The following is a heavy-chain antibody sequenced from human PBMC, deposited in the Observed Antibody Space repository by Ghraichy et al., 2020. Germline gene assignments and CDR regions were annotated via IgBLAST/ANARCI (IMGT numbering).Heavy chain of an antibody. Sequence: ASVKVSCKASGYTFTDNYMHWVRQAPGQGLECMGRINPNSGGANYAQKFQGRVTMTRDRSTSTADMELSGLRSDDTAVYYCARGIAAAGIYYYGMDVWGQGTTVTVSS. D-gene: IGHD6-13*01. J-gene: IGHJ6*02. V-gene: IGHV1-2*06. CDR2: INPNSGGA. CDR1: GYTFTDNY. CDR3: ARGIAAAGIYYYGMDV.